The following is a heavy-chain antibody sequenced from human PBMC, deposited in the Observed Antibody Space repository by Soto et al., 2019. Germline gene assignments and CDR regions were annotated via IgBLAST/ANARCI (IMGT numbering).Heavy chain of an antibody. CDR1: GGSISSGGYC. J-gene: IGHJ4*02. CDR3: ARSRDGCNYFDS. CDR2: IYYSGIT. Sequence: SETLSLTCTVSGGSISSGGYCWSWIRQHPGKGLVWIGYIYYSGITYYNPSLKSRVTISVNTSKNQFSLKLSSVTAADTAVYYWARSRDGCNYFDSWGQGTQVTVSS. D-gene: IGHD6-19*01. V-gene: IGHV4-31*03.